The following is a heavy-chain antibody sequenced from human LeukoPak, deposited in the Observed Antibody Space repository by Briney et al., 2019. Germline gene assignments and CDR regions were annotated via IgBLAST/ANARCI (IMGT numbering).Heavy chain of an antibody. V-gene: IGHV4-59*01. CDR3: ARDLYVKGDAFDI. D-gene: IGHD5/OR15-5a*01. CDR2: IYYSGST. J-gene: IGHJ3*02. Sequence: SETLSLTCTVSGGSISSYYWSWIRQPPGKGLEWIGYIYYSGSTNYNPSLKSRVTISVDTSKNQFSLKLSSVTAADTAVYYCARDLYVKGDAFDIWGQGTMVTVSS. CDR1: GGSISSYY.